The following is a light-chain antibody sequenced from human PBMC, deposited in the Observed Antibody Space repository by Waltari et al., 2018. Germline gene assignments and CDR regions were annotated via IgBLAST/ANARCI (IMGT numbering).Light chain of an antibody. CDR2: WAS. J-gene: IGKJ2*01. CDR3: QQYYSSPYT. Sequence: DFVMTQSPASLALSLGERATIHCKTSPTVLYNSNNRNYLTWYQQKPGQPPKLLVYWASTRESGVPYRFSASGSGTDFTLTISRLQPEDVAIYYCQQYYSSPYTFGQGTRLEIK. CDR1: PTVLYNSNNRNY. V-gene: IGKV4-1*01.